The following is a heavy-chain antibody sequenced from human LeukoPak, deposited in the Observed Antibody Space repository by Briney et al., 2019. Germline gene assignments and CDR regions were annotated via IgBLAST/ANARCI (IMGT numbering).Heavy chain of an antibody. D-gene: IGHD2-2*01. J-gene: IGHJ4*02. Sequence: SETLSLTCTVSGGSISGYYWSWIRQPAGKGLEWIGRIQTSGSANYNPSLKSRLTMSVDTSENQFSLNLNSVTAADTAVYYCARASTSGRAFDYWGQGTLVTASS. CDR3: ARASTSGRAFDY. V-gene: IGHV4-4*07. CDR2: IQTSGSA. CDR1: GGSISGYY.